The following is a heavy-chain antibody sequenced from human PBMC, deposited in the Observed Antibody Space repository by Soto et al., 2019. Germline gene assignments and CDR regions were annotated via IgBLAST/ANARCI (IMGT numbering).Heavy chain of an antibody. CDR3: ATEPRGYYFDY. Sequence: QVQLVESGGGVVQPGRSLRLSCAASGFTFSSYGMHWVRQAPGKGLEWVAVISYDGSNKYYEDSVKGRFTISRDNSKNTLYLQMNSLRAEDTAVYYCATEPRGYYFDYWGQGTLVTVSS. J-gene: IGHJ4*02. V-gene: IGHV3-30*03. CDR1: GFTFSSYG. D-gene: IGHD3-22*01. CDR2: ISYDGSNK.